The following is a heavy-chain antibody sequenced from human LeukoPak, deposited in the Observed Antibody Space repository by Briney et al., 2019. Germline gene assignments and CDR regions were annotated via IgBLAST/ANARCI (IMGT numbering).Heavy chain of an antibody. Sequence: GGSLRLSCAASGFTVSSNYMSWVRQALGKGLEWVSVIYSGGSTYYADSVKGRFTISRDNSKNTLYLQMNSLRAEDTAVYYCARVGLLLRFLEWLLLHYYYYGMDVWGQGTTVTVSS. CDR1: GFTVSSNY. V-gene: IGHV3-53*01. CDR2: IYSGGST. D-gene: IGHD3-3*01. J-gene: IGHJ6*02. CDR3: ARVGLLLRFLEWLLLHYYYYGMDV.